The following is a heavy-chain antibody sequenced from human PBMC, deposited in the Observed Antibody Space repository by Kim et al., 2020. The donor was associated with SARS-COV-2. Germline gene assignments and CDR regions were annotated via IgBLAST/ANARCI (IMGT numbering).Heavy chain of an antibody. CDR3: ARDLRFFDIVVVPAVHPASGGMDV. CDR1: GGTFSSYA. J-gene: IGHJ6*02. V-gene: IGHV1-69*13. Sequence: SVKVSCKASGGTFSSYAISWVRQAPGQGLEWMGGIIPIFGTANYAQKFQGRVTITADESTSTAYMELSSLRSEDTAVYYCARDLRFFDIVVVPAVHPASGGMDVWGHGTTVTVSS. CDR2: IIPIFGTA. D-gene: IGHD2-2*01.